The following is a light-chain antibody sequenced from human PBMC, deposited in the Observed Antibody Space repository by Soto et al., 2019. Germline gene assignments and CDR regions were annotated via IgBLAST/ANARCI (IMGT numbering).Light chain of an antibody. J-gene: IGKJ2*01. V-gene: IGKV3-11*01. CDR1: QSVSSI. CDR2: DAS. CDR3: QHRSNWPMYT. Sequence: EIVLTQSPASLSLSPGERATLSCRASQSVSSILAWYHQRPGQAPRLLIFDASNRATCIPARFSGRGSGTDFTLTISSVEAEDFGVYYCQHRSNWPMYTFGQGTRLEIK.